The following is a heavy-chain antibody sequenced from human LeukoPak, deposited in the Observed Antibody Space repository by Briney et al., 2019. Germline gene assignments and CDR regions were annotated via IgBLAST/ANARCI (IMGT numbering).Heavy chain of an antibody. Sequence: SQTLSLTCTVSGGSISSGDFYWSWIRQHPGKGLEWIGYIYYSGTTYYSPSLKSRVTISLDTTKNQFSLKLSSVTAADTAVYYCARGSNSVAYWGQGTLVTVSS. CDR2: IYYSGTT. CDR1: GGSISSGDFY. CDR3: ARGSNSVAY. V-gene: IGHV4-31*03. J-gene: IGHJ4*02. D-gene: IGHD4-23*01.